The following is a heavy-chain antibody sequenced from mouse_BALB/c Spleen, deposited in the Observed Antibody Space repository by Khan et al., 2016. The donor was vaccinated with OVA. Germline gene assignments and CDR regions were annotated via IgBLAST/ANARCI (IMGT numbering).Heavy chain of an antibody. CDR2: ISSGGDYT. Sequence: EVMLVESGGDLVKPGGSLKLSCAASGFTFSSYSMSWVRQTPDKRLEWVATISSGGDYTYYPDNVKGRFTISRDNAKNNLYLQMSSMKAEDTAMYYCASHLTGSFAYWGQGTLVTVSA. D-gene: IGHD4-1*01. CDR1: GFTFSSYS. V-gene: IGHV5-6*02. J-gene: IGHJ3*01. CDR3: ASHLTGSFAY.